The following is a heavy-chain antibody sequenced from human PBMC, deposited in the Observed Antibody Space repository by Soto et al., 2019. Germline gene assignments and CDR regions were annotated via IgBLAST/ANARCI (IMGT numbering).Heavy chain of an antibody. V-gene: IGHV4-39*01. D-gene: IGHD6-13*01. J-gene: IGHJ5*02. CDR2: MYHGGTT. CDR1: GGSISSGSYY. Sequence: SETLSLTCSVSGGSISSGSYYWGWIRQTPGRGLEWIASMYHGGTTYSNPSLKSRVTISVDTPKNQFSLRLTSVTAADTAVYYCARRGVRAAATNWFEPWGQGTLVTSPQ. CDR3: ARRGVRAAATNWFEP.